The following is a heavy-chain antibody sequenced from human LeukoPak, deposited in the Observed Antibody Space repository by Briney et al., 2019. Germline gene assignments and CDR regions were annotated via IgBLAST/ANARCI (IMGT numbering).Heavy chain of an antibody. V-gene: IGHV4-38-2*01. J-gene: IGHJ5*02. Sequence: SETLSLTCVVSGYSINSDSNWGWIRQPPGKGLEWIGTIAYSGTIYYSPSLKSRVTISKDTSRNQFYLDITSVTTADTAVYFCAKFGSSTGKGFDPWGQGTLATVSS. D-gene: IGHD3-3*01. CDR1: GYSINSDSN. CDR2: IAYSGTI. CDR3: AKFGSSTGKGFDP.